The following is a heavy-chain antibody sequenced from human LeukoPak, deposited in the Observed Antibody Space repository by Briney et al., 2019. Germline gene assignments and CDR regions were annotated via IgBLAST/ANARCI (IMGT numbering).Heavy chain of an antibody. CDR2: INHSGST. CDR1: GGSFSGYY. CDR3: ARRTVTTRFWFDP. J-gene: IGHJ5*02. Sequence: SETLSLTCAVYGGSFSGYYWSWIRQPPGKGLEWIGEINHSGSTNYNPSLKSRVTIPVDTSKNQFSLKLSSVTAADTAVYYCARRTVTTRFWFDPWGQGTLVTVSS. V-gene: IGHV4-34*01. D-gene: IGHD4-17*01.